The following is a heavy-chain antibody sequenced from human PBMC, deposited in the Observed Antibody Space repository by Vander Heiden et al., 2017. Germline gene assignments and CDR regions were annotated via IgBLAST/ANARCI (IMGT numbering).Heavy chain of an antibody. CDR1: GGPFSSYA. Sequence: QVQLVQSGAEVKKPGSSVKVSCKASGGPFSSYAISWVRQAPGQGLEWMGGIIPIFGTANYAQKFQGRVTITANESTSTAYMELSSLRSEDTAVYYCARDPGYCSSTSCKRDYYYYGMDVWGQGTTVTVSS. CDR2: IIPIFGTA. J-gene: IGHJ6*02. CDR3: ARDPGYCSSTSCKRDYYYYGMDV. V-gene: IGHV1-69*01. D-gene: IGHD2-2*01.